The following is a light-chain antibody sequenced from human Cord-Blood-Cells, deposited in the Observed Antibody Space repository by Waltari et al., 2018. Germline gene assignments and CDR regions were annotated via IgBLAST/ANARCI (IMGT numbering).Light chain of an antibody. CDR1: QSVSSI. V-gene: IGKV3-15*01. J-gene: IGKJ2*03. Sequence: EIVMTQSPATLSVSPGERATLSCRASQSVSSILAWYQQKPDQAPRLLIYGASTRATGIPARFSGSGSGTEFTLTISSLQSEDFAVYYCQQYNNWPPYSFGQGTKLEIK. CDR2: GAS. CDR3: QQYNNWPPYS.